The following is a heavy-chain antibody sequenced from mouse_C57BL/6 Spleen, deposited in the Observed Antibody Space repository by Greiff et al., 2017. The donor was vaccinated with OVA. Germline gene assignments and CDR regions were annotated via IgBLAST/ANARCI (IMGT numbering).Heavy chain of an antibody. Sequence: QVQLQQSGPELVKPGASVKISCKASGYAFSSSWMNWVKQRPGKGLEWIGRIYPGDGDTNYNGKFKGKATLTADKSSSAAYMQLSSLTSEDSAVYFCARENYYGSSYSFAYWGQGTLVTVSA. D-gene: IGHD1-1*01. CDR2: IYPGDGDT. V-gene: IGHV1-82*01. CDR3: ARENYYGSSYSFAY. J-gene: IGHJ3*01. CDR1: GYAFSSSW.